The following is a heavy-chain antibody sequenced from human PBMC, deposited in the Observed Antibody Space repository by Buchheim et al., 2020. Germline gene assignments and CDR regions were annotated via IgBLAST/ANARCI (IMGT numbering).Heavy chain of an antibody. J-gene: IGHJ4*02. CDR3: ARVPNYYYDSSGYWDY. V-gene: IGHV3-7*01. CDR1: GFTFSSYW. CDR2: IKQDGSEK. Sequence: EVQLVESGGGLVQPGGSLRLSCAASGFTFSSYWMSWVRQAPGKGLEWVANIKQDGSEKYYVDSVKGRFTISRDNAKNSLYLQMHSMRAEDTAVYYCARVPNYYYDSSGYWDYWGQGTL. D-gene: IGHD3-22*01.